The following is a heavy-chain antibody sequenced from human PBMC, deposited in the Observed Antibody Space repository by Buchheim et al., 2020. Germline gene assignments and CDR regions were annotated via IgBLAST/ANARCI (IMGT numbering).Heavy chain of an antibody. V-gene: IGHV1-2*02. D-gene: IGHD2/OR15-2a*01. CDR2: ITPHNGVT. CDR1: GYTFTGYV. Sequence: QVRLVQSGAEVKKPGTSVKVSRKTSGYTFTGYVLHWVRQAPGQGLEWMGWITPHNGVTERAQKFQGRVTLTRDTSMSTAYMELSGLMSDDTAIYYCARGQDLYAPYFDYWGQGTL. J-gene: IGHJ4*02. CDR3: ARGQDLYAPYFDY.